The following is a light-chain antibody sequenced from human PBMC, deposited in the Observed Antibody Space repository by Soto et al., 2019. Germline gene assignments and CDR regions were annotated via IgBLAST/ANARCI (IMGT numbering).Light chain of an antibody. J-gene: IGKJ5*01. CDR1: QSVSSN. CDR3: QQYANSPIT. V-gene: IGKV3-20*01. CDR2: GVS. Sequence: EIVLTQSPGTLSLSPGETATLSCRASQSVSSNLAWYQQKPGQAPRLLIYGVSSRASGIPDRFFGSGSGTDFTLTINRLEPEDFAVYYCQQYANSPITFGQGTRLEI.